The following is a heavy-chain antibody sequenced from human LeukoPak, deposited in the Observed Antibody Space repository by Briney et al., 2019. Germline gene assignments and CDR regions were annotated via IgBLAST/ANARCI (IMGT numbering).Heavy chain of an antibody. CDR1: GFTFSSYA. J-gene: IGHJ4*02. CDR3: AKGVAATHYYFDY. Sequence: QTGGSLRLSCAASGFTFSSYAMSWVRQAPGKGLEWVSAISGSGGSTYYADSVKGRFTISRDNSKNTLYLQMNSLRAEDTAVYYCAKGVAATHYYFDYWGQGTLVTVSS. D-gene: IGHD2-15*01. CDR2: ISGSGGST. V-gene: IGHV3-23*01.